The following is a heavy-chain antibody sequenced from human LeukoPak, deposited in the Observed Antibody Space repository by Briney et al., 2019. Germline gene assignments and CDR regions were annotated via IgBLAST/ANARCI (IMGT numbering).Heavy chain of an antibody. Sequence: PGGSLRLSCAASGFTFSYYSMNWVRQAPGKGLEWVSYISGSGSIIYYADSVKGRFTISRDNAKNSLYLQMSSLRDEDTAVYYCARARHGGSADDAFDIWGQGTMVTVSS. V-gene: IGHV3-48*02. CDR1: GFTFSYYS. D-gene: IGHD4-23*01. J-gene: IGHJ3*02. CDR2: ISGSGSII. CDR3: ARARHGGSADDAFDI.